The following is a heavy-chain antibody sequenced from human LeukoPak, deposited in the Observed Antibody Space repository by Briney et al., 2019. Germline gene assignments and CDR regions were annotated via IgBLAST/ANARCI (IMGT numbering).Heavy chain of an antibody. CDR1: GGTFSGYY. D-gene: IGHD2-2*01. V-gene: IGHV4-34*01. Sequence: PSETLSLTCAVFGGTFSGYYWSWIRQPPGKGLEWIGEINHSGSTNYNPSLKSRVTISVDTSENQFSLRLTSVTAADTSVYYCARLGYCTSTSCYAFDYWGQGTLVTVSS. J-gene: IGHJ4*02. CDR3: ARLGYCTSTSCYAFDY. CDR2: INHSGST.